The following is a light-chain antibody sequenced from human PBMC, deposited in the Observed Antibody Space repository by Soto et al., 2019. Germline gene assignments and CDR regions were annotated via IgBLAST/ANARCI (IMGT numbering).Light chain of an antibody. CDR1: QSVTNNY. CDR3: QQYSSLPHT. CDR2: GVI. V-gene: IGKV3-20*01. J-gene: IGKJ2*01. Sequence: SVLTQSPGTLSLSPGERATLSCRATQSVTNNYFAWYQQKPGQSPRLLIHGVISRATDITDRFSGSGAGTDFTLTISTLEPEDFVMYFCQQYSSLPHTFGQGTKLEVK.